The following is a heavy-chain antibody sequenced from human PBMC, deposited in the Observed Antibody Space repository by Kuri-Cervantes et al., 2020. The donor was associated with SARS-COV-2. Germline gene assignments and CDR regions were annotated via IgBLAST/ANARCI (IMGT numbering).Heavy chain of an antibody. CDR2: ISTYNGNA. CDR1: GYTFSSRG. CDR3: ARQGTTYLDS. Sequence: ASVKVSCKASGYTFSSRGFTWVRQVPGQELEWVGYISTYNGNANYAQNFQGRVTMTTDTPTKTGHMELRRLQPDDTAIYYCARQGTTYLDSWGQGTLVTVSS. D-gene: IGHD1-14*01. V-gene: IGHV1-18*01. J-gene: IGHJ4*02.